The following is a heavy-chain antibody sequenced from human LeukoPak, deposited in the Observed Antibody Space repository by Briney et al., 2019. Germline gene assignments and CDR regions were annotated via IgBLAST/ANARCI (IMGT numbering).Heavy chain of an antibody. J-gene: IGHJ4*02. Sequence: SETLSLTCTVSGGSINNGGYYWSWIRQHPGKGLEWIGYIYYSGSTNYNPSLKSRVSISVDTSKNQFSLKLSSVTAADTAVYYCARGVVISYFDYWGQGTLVTVSS. V-gene: IGHV4-61*08. CDR3: ARGVVISYFDY. CDR1: GGSINNGGYY. D-gene: IGHD3-3*01. CDR2: IYYSGST.